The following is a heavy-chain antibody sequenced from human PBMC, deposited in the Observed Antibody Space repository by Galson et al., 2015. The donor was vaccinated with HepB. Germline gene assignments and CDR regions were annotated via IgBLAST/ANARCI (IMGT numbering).Heavy chain of an antibody. D-gene: IGHD3-16*01. Sequence: QSGAEVKKPGESLMISCKGSGYSFTSYWIGWVRQMPGKGLVWMGIIYPGDSDTRYSPSFQGQVTISVDKSISTAYLQWSSLKASDTAMYYCARRSLGGDKHWYFDPWGRGTLVTVSS. CDR3: ARRSLGGDKHWYFDP. V-gene: IGHV5-51*03. CDR1: GYSFTSYW. CDR2: IYPGDSDT. J-gene: IGHJ2*01.